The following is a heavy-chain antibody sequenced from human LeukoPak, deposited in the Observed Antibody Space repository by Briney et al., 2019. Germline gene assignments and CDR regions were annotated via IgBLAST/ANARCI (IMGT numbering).Heavy chain of an antibody. CDR2: IYSGGST. V-gene: IGHV3-53*01. CDR1: GFTVSSNY. D-gene: IGHD3-3*01. Sequence: PGGSLRLSCAASGFTVSSNYMSWVRQAPGKGLEWVSVIYSGGSTYYADSVKGRFTISRDNSKNTLYLQMNSLRAEDTAVYYCARGGGDFWSGQNLDAFDIWGQGTMVTVSS. J-gene: IGHJ3*02. CDR3: ARGGGDFWSGQNLDAFDI.